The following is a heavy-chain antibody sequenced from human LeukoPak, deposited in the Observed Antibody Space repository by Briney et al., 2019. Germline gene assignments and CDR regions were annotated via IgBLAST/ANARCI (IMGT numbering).Heavy chain of an antibody. J-gene: IGHJ4*02. CDR2: ICSGCSPI. CDR3: ATKHDY. V-gene: IGHV3-48*03. Sequence: PGGSLSLYCAASGFNFSTYEMNWVRQAQGKGLEWVPHICSGCSPIYYADSVKGRFTTSRDNAKDSLYLQMTSLRAEDTAVYNCATKHDYWAQGTLVTVSS. CDR1: GFNFSTYE.